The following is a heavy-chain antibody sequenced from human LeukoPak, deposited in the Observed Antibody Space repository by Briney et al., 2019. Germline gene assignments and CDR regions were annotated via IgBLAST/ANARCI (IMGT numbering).Heavy chain of an antibody. Sequence: PSETLSLTCAVYGESLNGHYWSWIRQSPGKGLEWIGEGSERGGTKFNPSLKSRVTISADTSKNQFSLKLSSVTAADTAVYYCARRDVYPGEAFDIWGQGTMVTVSS. CDR2: GSERGGT. J-gene: IGHJ3*02. CDR3: ARRDVYPGEAFDI. CDR1: GESLNGHY. D-gene: IGHD2-21*02. V-gene: IGHV4-34*01.